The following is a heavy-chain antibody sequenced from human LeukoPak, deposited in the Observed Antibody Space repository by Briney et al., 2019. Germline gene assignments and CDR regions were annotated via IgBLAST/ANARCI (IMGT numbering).Heavy chain of an antibody. CDR2: IYYSGST. CDR3: ARHKIREYDFWSGYYRYYFDY. V-gene: IGHV4-39*01. Sequence: SETLSLTCTVSGGSISSSSYYWGWIRQPPGKGLEWIGSIYYSGSTYYNPSLKSRVTISVDTSKNQFSLKLSSVTAADTAVYYCARHKIREYDFWSGYYRYYFDYWGQGTLATVSS. CDR1: GGSISSSSYY. D-gene: IGHD3-3*01. J-gene: IGHJ4*02.